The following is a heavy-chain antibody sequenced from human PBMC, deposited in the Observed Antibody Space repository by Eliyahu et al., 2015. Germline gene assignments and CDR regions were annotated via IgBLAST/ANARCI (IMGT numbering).Heavy chain of an antibody. J-gene: IGHJ4*02. Sequence: EVQLVESGGGLVQPGXSXKLSXTASGFVFSDSAIHXVRQASGKGLEWVGRIRSKANSHATSYDASVTGRFTISRDDSKNTAYLQMNSLKIEDTALYYCIAESFWGQGTLVTVSS. CDR1: GFVFSDSA. CDR3: IAESF. CDR2: IRSKANSHAT. V-gene: IGHV3-73*02.